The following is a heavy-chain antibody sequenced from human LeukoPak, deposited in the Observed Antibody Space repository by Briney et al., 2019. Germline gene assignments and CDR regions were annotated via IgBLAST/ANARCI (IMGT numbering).Heavy chain of an antibody. Sequence: SETLSLTCTVSGDSVSRGGCYWSWIRQHPVKGLEWIGYIYSSGSTFYNPSLKSRLALSKDTSKDQFSLNLSSVTAADTAVYYCARGYDSNSYSPGFDPWGQGTLVTVSS. CDR3: ARGYDSNSYSPGFDP. V-gene: IGHV4-31*03. CDR2: IYSSGST. CDR1: GDSVSRGGCY. D-gene: IGHD3-22*01. J-gene: IGHJ5*02.